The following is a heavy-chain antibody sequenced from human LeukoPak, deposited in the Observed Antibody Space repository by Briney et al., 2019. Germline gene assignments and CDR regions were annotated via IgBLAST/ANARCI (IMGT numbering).Heavy chain of an antibody. Sequence: GGSLRLSCAASGFTFSSYEMNWVRQAPGKGLEWVSYMSSRGSIIFYADSVKGRFTISRGNAKNSLYLQMDSLRVEDTAVYYCARGAAGGMYNWFDPWGQGTLVTVSS. V-gene: IGHV3-48*03. D-gene: IGHD6-13*01. J-gene: IGHJ5*02. CDR2: MSSRGSII. CDR1: GFTFSSYE. CDR3: ARGAAGGMYNWFDP.